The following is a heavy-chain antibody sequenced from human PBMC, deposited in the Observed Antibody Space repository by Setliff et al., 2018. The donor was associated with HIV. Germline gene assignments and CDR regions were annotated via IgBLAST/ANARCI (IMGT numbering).Heavy chain of an antibody. D-gene: IGHD3-10*01. CDR2: IYPDDSDT. V-gene: IGHV5-51*01. Sequence: PGESLKISCQTSGYTFTSYWIAWVRQMPGKGLECIGVIYPDDSDTKYSPSFRGQVTISADKSINATYLQWHNLRASDTAMYYCVRPTGNALLPGGGKGWFNAWGQGTLVTVSS. CDR1: GYTFTSYW. CDR3: VRPTGNALLPGGGKGWFNA. J-gene: IGHJ5*02.